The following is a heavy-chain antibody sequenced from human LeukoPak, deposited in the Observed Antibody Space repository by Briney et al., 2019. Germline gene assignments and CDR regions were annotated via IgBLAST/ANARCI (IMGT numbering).Heavy chain of an antibody. CDR3: ATSDDSAATY. CDR2: IKEDGSTK. D-gene: IGHD6-25*01. V-gene: IGHV3-7*01. J-gene: IGHJ4*02. CDR1: GFTFSKFW. Sequence: PGGSLRRSCAASGFTFSKFWMSWVRQAPWKGLEWVAIIKEDGSTKHYVDSVKGRFTISRDNAKNSLALQMNYLRVEDTAVYYCATSDDSAATYWGQGILVTVSS.